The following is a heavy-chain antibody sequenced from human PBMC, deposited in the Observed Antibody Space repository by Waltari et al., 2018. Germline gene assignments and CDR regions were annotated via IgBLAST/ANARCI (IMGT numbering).Heavy chain of an antibody. J-gene: IGHJ4*02. Sequence: QVQLVQSGAEVKKPGASVKVSCKASGYTFTSYDINWVRQATGQGLEWMRWMNPNSGNTGYAQKFQGRVTITRNTSISTAYMELSSLRSEDTAVYYCLYCSGGSCSFDYWGQGTLVIVSS. CDR3: LYCSGGSCSFDY. CDR2: MNPNSGNT. CDR1: GYTFTSYD. D-gene: IGHD2-15*01. V-gene: IGHV1-8*03.